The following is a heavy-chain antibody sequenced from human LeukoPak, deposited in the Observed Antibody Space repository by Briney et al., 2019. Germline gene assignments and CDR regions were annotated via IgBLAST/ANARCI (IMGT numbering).Heavy chain of an antibody. Sequence: HPGGSLRLSCAASGFTFSSYEMNWVRQAPGKGLEWVSYISSSGSTIYYADSVKGRFTISRDNAKNSLYLQMNSLRAEDTAVYYCARGAMATYYYYYYMDVWGEGTTVTISS. CDR3: ARGAMATYYYYYYMDV. V-gene: IGHV3-48*03. D-gene: IGHD5-18*01. CDR1: GFTFSSYE. J-gene: IGHJ6*03. CDR2: ISSSGSTI.